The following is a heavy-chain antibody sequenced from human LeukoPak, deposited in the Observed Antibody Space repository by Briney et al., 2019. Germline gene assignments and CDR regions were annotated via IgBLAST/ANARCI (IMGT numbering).Heavy chain of an antibody. CDR3: AKAPGYCSGGSCRQVYYGMDV. CDR1: GFTFDDYA. D-gene: IGHD2-15*01. CDR2: ISWNSGSI. V-gene: IGHV3-9*01. Sequence: SLRLSCAASGFTFDDYAMHWVRQAPGKGLEWVSGISWNSGSIGYADSVKGRFTISRDNAKNSLYLQMNSLRAEDTALYYCAKAPGYCSGGSCRQVYYGMDVWGQGTTVTVSS. J-gene: IGHJ6*02.